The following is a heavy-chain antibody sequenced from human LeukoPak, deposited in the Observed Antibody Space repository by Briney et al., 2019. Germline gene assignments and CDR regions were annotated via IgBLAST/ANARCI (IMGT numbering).Heavy chain of an antibody. CDR3: VRRDGSYYESSSYFGFAY. D-gene: IGHD3-22*01. CDR2: IYYSGST. Sequence: SQTLSLTCTVSGGSISSGGYYWSWIRQPPGKGLEWIGYIYYSGSTYYNPSLKSRVTISVDTSKNQFSLKLSSVTAADTAVYSCVRRDGSYYESSSYFGFAYWGQGTLVTVSS. V-gene: IGHV4-31*03. CDR1: GGSISSGGYY. J-gene: IGHJ4*02.